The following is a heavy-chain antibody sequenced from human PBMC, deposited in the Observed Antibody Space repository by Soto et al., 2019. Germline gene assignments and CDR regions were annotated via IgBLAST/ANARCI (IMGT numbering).Heavy chain of an antibody. V-gene: IGHV4-31*03. CDR3: ARDLIGEMATISDSNFDL. CDR2: IYYSGST. Sequence: QVQLQESGPGLVKPSQTLSLTCTVSGGSISSGGYYWSWIRQHPGKGLEWIGYIYYSGSTYYNPSLKIRVTISVDTSKNQFSLKLSSVTAADTAVYYCARDLIGEMATISDSNFDLWCRGTLVTVSS. J-gene: IGHJ2*01. D-gene: IGHD5-12*01. CDR1: GGSISSGGYY.